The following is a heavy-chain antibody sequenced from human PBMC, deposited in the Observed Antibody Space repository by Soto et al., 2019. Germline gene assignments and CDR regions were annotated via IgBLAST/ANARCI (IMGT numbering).Heavy chain of an antibody. CDR2: IYYSGST. J-gene: IGHJ4*02. CDR3: ARDRVAGAGFDY. V-gene: IGHV4-61*01. CDR1: GGSVSSGSYY. Sequence: PSETLSLTCTVSGGSVSSGSYYWSWIRQPPGKGLEWIGYIYYSGSTNYNPSLKSRVTISVDTSKNQFSLKLSSVTAADTAVYYWARDRVAGAGFDYWGQGTPVTASS. D-gene: IGHD6-13*01.